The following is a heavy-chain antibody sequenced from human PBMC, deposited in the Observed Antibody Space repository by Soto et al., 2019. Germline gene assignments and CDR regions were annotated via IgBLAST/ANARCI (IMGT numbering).Heavy chain of an antibody. CDR2: IKSIPDGGTT. CDR1: GFTISEAW. J-gene: IGHJ4*01. CDR3: STDSHFSSVFVRHDY. D-gene: IGHD3-10*01. V-gene: IGHV3-15*07. Sequence: EVQLVESGGGLVKPWGSLRLSCAASGFTISEAWVNWVRPAPGMRLEWVGRIKSIPDGGTTDFAAPVNARFAISRDDSKNMVYRPSNSLTPEDTAVYYCSTDSHFSSVFVRHDYWGHGTLVIVSS.